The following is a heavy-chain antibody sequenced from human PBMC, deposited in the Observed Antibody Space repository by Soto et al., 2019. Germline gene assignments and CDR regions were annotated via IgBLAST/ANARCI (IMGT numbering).Heavy chain of an antibody. V-gene: IGHV5-10-1*01. CDR1: GYSFTSYW. J-gene: IGHJ6*02. Sequence: PAQSRKISCKGDGYSFTSYWISWVSQMHWRGLEWIVLRDPSDSYTNYSPSFQGHVTISADNSISTSYLRWSGLKASDTAMYYGAWHSLSALGGMDVWGQGTPVTVSS. CDR2: RDPSDSYT. D-gene: IGHD3-16*02. CDR3: AWHSLSALGGMDV.